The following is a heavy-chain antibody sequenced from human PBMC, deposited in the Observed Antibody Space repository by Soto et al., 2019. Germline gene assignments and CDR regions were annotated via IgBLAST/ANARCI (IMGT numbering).Heavy chain of an antibody. V-gene: IGHV3-30*18. D-gene: IGHD3-10*01. J-gene: IGHJ4*02. CDR2: ISYDGSNK. CDR1: GFTFSSYG. CDR3: AKDRVYYYGSGHFDY. Sequence: GGSLRLSCAASGFTFSSYGMHWVRQAPGKGLEWVAVISYDGSNKYYADSVKGRFTISRDNSKNTLYLQMNSLRAEDTAVYYCAKDRVYYYGSGHFDYWGQGTLVTVSS.